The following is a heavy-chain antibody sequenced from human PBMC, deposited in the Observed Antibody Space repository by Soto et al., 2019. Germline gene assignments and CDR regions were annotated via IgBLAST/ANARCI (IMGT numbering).Heavy chain of an antibody. Sequence: GGSLRLSCAAAGVAFNTYSMHRVRQAPGRGLEWVAVISYDGSNKFYADSVKGRFTISRDNSKNTLYLEMNSLRGEDTAVYYCAKVSPMGYFFDFWGQGTLVTVSS. CDR3: AKVSPMGYFFDF. CDR1: GVAFNTYS. V-gene: IGHV3-30-3*01. J-gene: IGHJ4*02. CDR2: ISYDGSNK.